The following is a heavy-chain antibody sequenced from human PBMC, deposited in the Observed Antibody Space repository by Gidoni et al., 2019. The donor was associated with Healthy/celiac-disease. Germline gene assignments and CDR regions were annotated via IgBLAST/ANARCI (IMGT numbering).Heavy chain of an antibody. J-gene: IGHJ4*02. CDR1: GGSFSGYY. D-gene: IGHD6-13*01. CDR2: INHSGST. CDR3: ARGPRKSIAAAGTGKGSFDY. V-gene: IGHV4-34*01. Sequence: QVQLQQWGAGLLKPSETLSLTCAVYGGSFSGYYWSWIRQPPGKGLEWMGEINHSGSTNYNPSLKSRVTISVDTSKNQFSLKLSSVTAADTAVYYCARGPRKSIAAAGTGKGSFDYWGQGTLVTVSS.